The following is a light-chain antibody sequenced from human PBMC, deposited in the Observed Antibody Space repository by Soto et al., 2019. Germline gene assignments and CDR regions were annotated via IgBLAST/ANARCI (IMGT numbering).Light chain of an antibody. V-gene: IGKV1-39*01. CDR1: QTISTY. J-gene: IGKJ2*01. CDR3: QQGYRTPYT. CDR2: NAF. Sequence: DIQMTQSPSSLSASVGDRVTITCRASQTISTYLNWYQYKPGKAPKVVIYNAFSLKSGVPSRFSGSRSGTDFTLTISSLRPEDFATYFCQQGYRTPYTFGQGTKLEIK.